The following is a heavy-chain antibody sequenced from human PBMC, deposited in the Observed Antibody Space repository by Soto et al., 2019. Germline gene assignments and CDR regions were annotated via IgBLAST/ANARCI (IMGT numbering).Heavy chain of an antibody. CDR2: MSYSGNTI. J-gene: IGHJ4*01. D-gene: IGHD2-15*01. Sequence: PGGSLRLSCAASGFTFSISEMTWVRQAPGKGLEWLAFMSYSGNTIYYADSVRGRFTISRDNARNSLSLQMDSLRAEDTAVYYCARGVEMATLSVRYYFDYWGHGTLVTVSS. CDR1: GFTFSISE. CDR3: ARGVEMATLSVRYYFDY. V-gene: IGHV3-48*03.